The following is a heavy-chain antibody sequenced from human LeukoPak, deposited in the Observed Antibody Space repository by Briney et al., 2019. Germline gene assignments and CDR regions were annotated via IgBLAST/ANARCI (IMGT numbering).Heavy chain of an antibody. CDR2: IKQDGSEK. CDR3: ASGYDFWSGYPSGYFDY. D-gene: IGHD3-3*01. J-gene: IGHJ4*02. Sequence: GGSLRLSCAASGFTFSSYWMSWVRQAPGKGLEWVANIKQDGSEKYYVDSVKGRFTISRDNAKNSLYLQMNSLRAEDTAVYYCASGYDFWSGYPSGYFDYWGQGTLVTVSS. V-gene: IGHV3-7*03. CDR1: GFTFSSYW.